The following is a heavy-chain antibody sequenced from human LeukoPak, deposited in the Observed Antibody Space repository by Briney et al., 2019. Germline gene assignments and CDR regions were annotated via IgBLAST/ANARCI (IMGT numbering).Heavy chain of an antibody. Sequence: GGSLRLSCAASGFSLSSYWMSWVRQAPGKGLEWVANTKEDGSAKYYVDSVKGRFTISRDNAQNSVYLQMNSLTAEDTALYYCARDSVAGVPFDAFDIWGQGTMVSVSS. CDR2: TKEDGSAK. V-gene: IGHV3-7*03. CDR1: GFSLSSYW. CDR3: ARDSVAGVPFDAFDI. D-gene: IGHD3-10*01. J-gene: IGHJ3*02.